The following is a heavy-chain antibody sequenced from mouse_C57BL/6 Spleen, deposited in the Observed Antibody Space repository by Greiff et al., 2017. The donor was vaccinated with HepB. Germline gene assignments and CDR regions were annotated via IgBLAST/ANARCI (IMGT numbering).Heavy chain of an antibody. V-gene: IGHV1-15*01. CDR2: LDPETGGT. D-gene: IGHD1-1*01. Sequence: VQLQQSGAELVRPGASVTLSCKASGYTFTDYEMHWVKQTPVHGLEWIGALDPETGGTAYNQKFKGKAILTADKSSSTAYMELRSLTSEDSAVYYCTKGVRYHGNWYFDVWGTGTTVTVSS. J-gene: IGHJ1*03. CDR1: GYTFTDYE. CDR3: TKGVRYHGNWYFDV.